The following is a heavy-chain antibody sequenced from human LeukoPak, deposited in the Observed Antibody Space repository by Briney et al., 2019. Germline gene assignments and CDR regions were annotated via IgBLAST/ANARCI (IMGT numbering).Heavy chain of an antibody. CDR1: GYTFTDYY. CDR3: ARDSAATTGLAFDI. D-gene: IGHD1-1*01. J-gene: IGHJ3*02. V-gene: IGHV1-2*02. CDR2: INSNSGAT. Sequence: ASVKVSCKASGYTFTDYYIHWVRQAPGQGLEWMGWINSNSGATRYAQKFQGRVTMTRDTSISTAYMEVSRPRSDDTAVYYCARDSAATTGLAFDIWGPGTMVTVSS.